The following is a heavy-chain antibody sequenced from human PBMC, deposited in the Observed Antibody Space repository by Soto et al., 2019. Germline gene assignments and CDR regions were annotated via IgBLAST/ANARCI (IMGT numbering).Heavy chain of an antibody. J-gene: IGHJ6*02. V-gene: IGHV3-43*01. CDR1: GFTFDDYT. D-gene: IGHD4-4*01. CDR3: AKDIVAYSNYKGMDV. CDR2: ISWDGGST. Sequence: GGSLRLSCAASGFTFDDYTMHWVRQAPGKGLEWVSLISWDGGSTYYADSVKGRFTISRDNSKNSLYLQMNSLRTEDTALYYCAKDIVAYSNYKGMDVWGQGTTVTVSS.